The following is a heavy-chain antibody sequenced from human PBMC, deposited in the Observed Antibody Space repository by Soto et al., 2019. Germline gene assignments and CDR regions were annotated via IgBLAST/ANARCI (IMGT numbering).Heavy chain of an antibody. Sequence: ASVKVSCKASGYTFTSYDINWVRQATGQGLEWMGWMNPNSGNTGYAQKFQGRVTMTRNTSISTAYMELSSLRSEDTAVYYCATLSARVAGQQLVSHFDYWGQGTLGTISS. V-gene: IGHV1-8*01. CDR3: ATLSARVAGQQLVSHFDY. CDR2: MNPNSGNT. CDR1: GYTFTSYD. J-gene: IGHJ4*02. D-gene: IGHD6-13*01.